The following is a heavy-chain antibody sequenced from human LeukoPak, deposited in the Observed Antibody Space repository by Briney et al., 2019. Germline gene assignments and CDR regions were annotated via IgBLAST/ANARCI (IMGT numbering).Heavy chain of an antibody. CDR3: ARNSSSWYYFDY. J-gene: IGHJ4*02. CDR2: ISSSSSYI. Sequence: GGSLRLSCAASGFTFSYYSMNWVRQAPGQGLEWVSSISSSSSYIYYADSVKGRFTIPRDNAKNSLYLQMNSLRAEDTAVYYCARNSSSWYYFDYWGQGTLVTVSS. D-gene: IGHD6-13*01. V-gene: IGHV3-21*01. CDR1: GFTFSYYS.